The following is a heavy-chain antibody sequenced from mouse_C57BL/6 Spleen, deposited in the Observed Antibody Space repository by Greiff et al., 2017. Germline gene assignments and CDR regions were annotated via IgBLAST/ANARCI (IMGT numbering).Heavy chain of an antibody. D-gene: IGHD1-1*01. CDR1: GFTFSSYG. V-gene: IGHV5-6*01. Sequence: EVQLVESGGDLVKPGGSLKLSCAASGFTFSSYGMSWVRQTPDKRLEWVATISSGGSYTYYPDSVKGRFTISRDNAKNTLYLQMSSLKSEDTAMYYCAPDYYGSSYWYFDVWGTGTTVTVSS. CDR3: APDYYGSSYWYFDV. J-gene: IGHJ1*03. CDR2: ISSGGSYT.